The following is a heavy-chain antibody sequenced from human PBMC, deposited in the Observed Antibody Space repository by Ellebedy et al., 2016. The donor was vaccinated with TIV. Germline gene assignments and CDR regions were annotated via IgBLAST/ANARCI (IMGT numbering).Heavy chain of an antibody. Sequence: AASVKVSCKASGYTFATYAMHWVHQAPGQRLEWMGWINAGNGNTKYSQKFQGRVTMTTDTSTTTGYMELRSLRSDDTALYYCARDRDIRSSSDFQHWGQGTLVTVSS. CDR2: INAGNGNT. CDR3: ARDRDIRSSSDFQH. D-gene: IGHD6-6*01. J-gene: IGHJ1*01. CDR1: GYTFATYA. V-gene: IGHV1-3*01.